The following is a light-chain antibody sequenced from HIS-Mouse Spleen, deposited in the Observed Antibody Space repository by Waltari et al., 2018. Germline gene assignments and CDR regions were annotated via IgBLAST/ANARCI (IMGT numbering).Light chain of an antibody. CDR1: SSDVGRYNL. J-gene: IGLJ1*01. V-gene: IGLV2-23*03. CDR3: CSYAGSSTFGFYV. Sequence: QSALTQPASVSGSPGQSITISCTGTSSDVGRYNLVSWYQQHPGKAPKLMIYEGSKRPSGVSNRFSGSKSGNTASLTISGLQDEDEADYYCCSYAGSSTFGFYVFGTGTKVTVL. CDR2: EGS.